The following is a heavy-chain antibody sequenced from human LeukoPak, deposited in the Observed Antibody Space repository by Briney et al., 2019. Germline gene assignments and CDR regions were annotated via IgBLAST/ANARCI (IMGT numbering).Heavy chain of an antibody. J-gene: IGHJ4*02. CDR3: ARRTAGTTGVFDY. Sequence: GGSLRLSCAASGFTFSISEMHWVRRAPGKGLESISAIGSNGDTTYYVNSVKGRFTISRDNSKNTLYLQMGSLRAEDMAVYYCARRTAGTTGVFDYWGQGTLVTVSS. CDR2: IGSNGDTT. V-gene: IGHV3-64*01. D-gene: IGHD1-1*01. CDR1: GFTFSISE.